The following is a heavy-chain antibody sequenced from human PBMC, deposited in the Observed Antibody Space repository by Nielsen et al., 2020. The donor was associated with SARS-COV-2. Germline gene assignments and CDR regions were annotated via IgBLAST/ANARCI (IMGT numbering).Heavy chain of an antibody. V-gene: IGHV4-30-4*01. CDR2: IYYSGST. CDR3: ARDVGGWFDP. CDR1: RGSISSYF. J-gene: IGHJ5*02. D-gene: IGHD4-23*01. Sequence: LRLSCTVSRGSISSYFWSWIRQPPGKGLEWLGYIYYSGSTYYNPSLKSRVTISVDTSKNQFSLKLSSVTAADTVVYYCARDVGGWFDPWGQGTLVTVSS.